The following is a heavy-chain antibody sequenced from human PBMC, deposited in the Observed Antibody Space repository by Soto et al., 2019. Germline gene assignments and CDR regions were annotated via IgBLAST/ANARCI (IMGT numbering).Heavy chain of an antibody. V-gene: IGHV3-7*04. Sequence: EVQLVESGGGLVQPGGSLRLSCAASGFTFSSYWMSWVRQAPGKGLEWVANIKQDGSEKYYVDSVKGRFTISRDNAKNSLYLQMNSLRAEDTAVYYCARGLMLQQQLVLDYWGQGTLVTVSS. CDR2: IKQDGSEK. CDR3: ARGLMLQQQLVLDY. D-gene: IGHD6-13*01. CDR1: GFTFSSYW. J-gene: IGHJ4*02.